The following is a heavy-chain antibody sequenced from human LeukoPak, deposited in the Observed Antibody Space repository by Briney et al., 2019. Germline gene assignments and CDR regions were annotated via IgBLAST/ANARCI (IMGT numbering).Heavy chain of an antibody. CDR2: IFPSGGEI. V-gene: IGHV3-23*01. CDR1: GFTFSTFA. J-gene: IGHJ4*02. Sequence: GGSLRLSCAASGFTFSTFAMIWVRQPPGKGLEWVSSIFPSGGEIHYADSVRGRFTISRDNSKGTLSLQMNSLRDEDTAIYYCTTYRQVLLPFESWGQGTLVTVSS. D-gene: IGHD2-8*02. CDR3: TTYRQVLLPFES.